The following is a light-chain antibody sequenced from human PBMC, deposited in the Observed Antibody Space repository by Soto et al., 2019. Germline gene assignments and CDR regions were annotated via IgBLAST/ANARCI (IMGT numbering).Light chain of an antibody. CDR2: GTS. CDR1: QTVGTNF. CDR3: QHYSRTLPWT. J-gene: IGKJ1*01. Sequence: EIVLTQSPGTLSLSPGETATLSCRASQTVGTNFLAWCQQKPGRAPRLLMFGTSNRATDIPDRFGGSGSGTDFTLTISRLEPQDVAVYYCQHYSRTLPWTFGQGTKVDIK. V-gene: IGKV3-20*01.